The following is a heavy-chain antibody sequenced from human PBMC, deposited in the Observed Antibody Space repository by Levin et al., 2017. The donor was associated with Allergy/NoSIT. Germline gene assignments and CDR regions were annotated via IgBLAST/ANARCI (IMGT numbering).Heavy chain of an antibody. CDR3: ARHLGAAGREYDY. V-gene: IGHV3-23*01. J-gene: IGHJ4*02. CDR2: IGASSGTT. D-gene: IGHD6-13*01. CDR1: GFTFSNYP. Sequence: ETLSLTCTASGFTFSNYPMSWVRQTPGKGLEWVSAIGASSGTTYYADSVKGRFTISKDYSKDILYLQMNSLRAEDTAVYYCARHLGAAGREYDYWGRGTLVTVSS.